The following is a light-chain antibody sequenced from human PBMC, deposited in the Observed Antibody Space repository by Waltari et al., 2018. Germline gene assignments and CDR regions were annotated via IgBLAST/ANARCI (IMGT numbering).Light chain of an antibody. Sequence: QSVLTQPPPVSGAPGQRVTISCTGSSSNIGAGYDVHWYQRRPGTAPKLLIYGTSKRPSGVPDRFSGAKSGTSASLAITGLQAEDEADYYCQSYDSSLSGNVVFGGGTKLTVL. V-gene: IGLV1-40*01. CDR1: SSNIGAGYD. J-gene: IGLJ2*01. CDR2: GTS. CDR3: QSYDSSLSGNVV.